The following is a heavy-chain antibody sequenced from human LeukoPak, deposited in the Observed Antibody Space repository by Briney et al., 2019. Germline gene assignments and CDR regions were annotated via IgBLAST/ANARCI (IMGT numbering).Heavy chain of an antibody. J-gene: IGHJ4*02. D-gene: IGHD1-26*01. CDR2: IWHDGSYK. CDR3: AKDGSRGRWELGDY. V-gene: IGHV3-33*06. CDR1: GFTFSIYG. Sequence: GRSLRLSCAASGFTFSIYGMHWVRQAPGKGLEWVAVIWHDGSYKYYADSVKGRFTISRDNSKNTLYLEMNSLRAEDTAVYYCAKDGSRGRWELGDYWGQGTLVTVSS.